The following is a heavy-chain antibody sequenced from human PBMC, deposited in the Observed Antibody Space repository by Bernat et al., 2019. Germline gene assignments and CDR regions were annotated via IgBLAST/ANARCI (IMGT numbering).Heavy chain of an antibody. J-gene: IGHJ4*02. CDR2: IWYDGSNK. CDR3: ARIRGYSYGQIDY. D-gene: IGHD5-18*01. CDR1: GFTFSSYG. Sequence: QVQLVESGGGVVQPGRSLRLSCAASGFTFSSYGMHWVRQAPGKGLEWVAVIWYDGSNKYYADSVQGRFTISRDNSKNTLSMQMNSLRAEDTAVYYCARIRGYSYGQIDYWGQGTLVTVSS. V-gene: IGHV3-33*01.